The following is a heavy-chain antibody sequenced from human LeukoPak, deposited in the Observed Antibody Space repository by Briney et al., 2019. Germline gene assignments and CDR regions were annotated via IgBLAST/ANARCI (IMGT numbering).Heavy chain of an antibody. CDR1: GYTFTNYY. CDR3: ARDRTGTSSWYANY. CDR2: INPGGGNT. D-gene: IGHD6-13*01. Sequence: ASVKVSCKASGYTFTNYYMHWVRQAPGQGLEWMGLINPGGGNTNYAQNFQGRVTMTRDTSTSTAYMELRSLESDDTAVYYCARDRTGTSSWYANYWGQGTLVTVS. V-gene: IGHV1-46*01. J-gene: IGHJ4*02.